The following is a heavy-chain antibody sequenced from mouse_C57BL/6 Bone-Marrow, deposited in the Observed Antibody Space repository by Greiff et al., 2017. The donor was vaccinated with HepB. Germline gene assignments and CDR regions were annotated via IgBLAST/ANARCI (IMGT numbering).Heavy chain of an antibody. Sequence: QVQLQQSGPELVKPGASVKISCKASGYAFSSSWMNWVKQRPGKGLEWIGRIYPGDGDTNYNGKFKGKATLTADKSSSTAYMQLSSLTSEDSAVYFCARREFGYYWGQGTTLTVSS. CDR1: GYAFSSSW. CDR2: IYPGDGDT. CDR3: ARREFGYY. J-gene: IGHJ2*01. V-gene: IGHV1-82*01.